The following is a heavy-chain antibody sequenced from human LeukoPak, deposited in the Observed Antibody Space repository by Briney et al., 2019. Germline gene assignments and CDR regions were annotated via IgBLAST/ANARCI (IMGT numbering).Heavy chain of an antibody. CDR1: GGSSSSYA. D-gene: IGHD6-19*01. Sequence: SVKVSCTPSGGSSSSYAISWVCPAPGQGLEWMGRIIRILGIANYAQKFQCRVTITANKSTSTAYMELSSLRSEDTAVYYCARERRYSSGWYEYYFDYWGQGTLVTVSS. CDR2: IIRILGIA. CDR3: ARERRYSSGWYEYYFDY. J-gene: IGHJ4*02. V-gene: IGHV1-69*04.